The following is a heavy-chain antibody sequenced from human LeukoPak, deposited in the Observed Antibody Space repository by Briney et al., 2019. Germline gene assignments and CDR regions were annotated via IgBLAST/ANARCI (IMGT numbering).Heavy chain of an antibody. V-gene: IGHV3-66*01. CDR2: IYSDGTT. J-gene: IGHJ4*02. CDR1: GFTFSDAW. CDR3: ARDLTYGGKRGYHFDY. Sequence: PGGSLRLSCGTSGFTFSDAWLSWVRQAPGKGLGWLSVIYSDGTTYYADSVKGRYTISRDNSKNTLYLQMNSLRAEDTAVYYCARDLTYGGKRGYHFDYWGQGTLVTVSS. D-gene: IGHD4-23*01.